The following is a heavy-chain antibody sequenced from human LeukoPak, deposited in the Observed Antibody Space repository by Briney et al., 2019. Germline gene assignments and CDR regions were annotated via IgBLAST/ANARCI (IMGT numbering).Heavy chain of an antibody. CDR3: ARQVVAVAGTGYFDY. V-gene: IGHV4-59*08. CDR1: GGSISSLY. CDR2: IYSSGST. J-gene: IGHJ4*02. D-gene: IGHD6-19*01. Sequence: SETLSLTCTVSGGSISSLYWSWIRQPPGKGLEWIGYIYSSGSTKYNPSLKSRVTISVDTSKNQFSLKLNSVTAADTAVYFCARQVVAVAGTGYFDYWGQGTLVTVSS.